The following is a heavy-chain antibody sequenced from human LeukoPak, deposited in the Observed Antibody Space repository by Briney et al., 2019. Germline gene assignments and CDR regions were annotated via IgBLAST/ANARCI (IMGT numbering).Heavy chain of an antibody. CDR1: GGSVSSYY. Sequence: SETLSLTCTVSGGSVSSYYWSWIRQPPGKGLEWIGYIYYSGSTNYNPSLKSRVTISVDTSKNQFSLKLSSVTAADTAVYYCAKHNYDILTGPPGYFDYWGQGTLVTVSS. CDR3: AKHNYDILTGPPGYFDY. D-gene: IGHD3-9*01. J-gene: IGHJ4*02. V-gene: IGHV4-59*08. CDR2: IYYSGST.